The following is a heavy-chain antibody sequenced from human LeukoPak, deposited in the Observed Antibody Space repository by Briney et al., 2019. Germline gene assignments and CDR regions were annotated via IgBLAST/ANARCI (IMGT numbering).Heavy chain of an antibody. CDR3: ARAIGYCSGGSCHGGYWFDP. Sequence: EASVKVSCKASGYTFTSYDINWVRQATGQGLEWMGWINPTSGNTGYAQKFQGRVTMTRNTSISTAYMELSSLRSEDTAVYYCARAIGYCSGGSCHGGYWFDPWGQRTLVTVSS. CDR2: INPTSGNT. V-gene: IGHV1-8*01. J-gene: IGHJ5*02. D-gene: IGHD2-15*01. CDR1: GYTFTSYD.